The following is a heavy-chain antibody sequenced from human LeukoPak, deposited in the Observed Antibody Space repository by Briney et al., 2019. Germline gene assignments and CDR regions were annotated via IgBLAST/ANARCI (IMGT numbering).Heavy chain of an antibody. D-gene: IGHD3-22*01. CDR1: GYTFTSYG. V-gene: IGHV1-46*01. Sequence: ASVKVSCKASGYTFTSYGISWVRQAPGQGLEWMGIINPSGGSTSYAQKFQGRVTMTRDTSTSTVYMELSSLRSEDTAVYYCASLDYYDSSGSFDYWGQGTLITVSS. CDR2: INPSGGST. CDR3: ASLDYYDSSGSFDY. J-gene: IGHJ4*02.